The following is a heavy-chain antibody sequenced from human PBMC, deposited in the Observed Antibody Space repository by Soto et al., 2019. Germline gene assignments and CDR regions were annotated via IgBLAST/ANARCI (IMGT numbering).Heavy chain of an antibody. Sequence: SVKVSCKASGGTFSSYAISWVRQAPGQGLEWMGGIIPIFGTANYAQKFQGRVTITADESTSTAYMELSSLRSEDTAVYYCARDGGYSSSWYYYYGLDVWGQGSTVTVS. J-gene: IGHJ6*02. D-gene: IGHD6-13*01. V-gene: IGHV1-69*13. CDR3: ARDGGYSSSWYYYYGLDV. CDR2: IIPIFGTA. CDR1: GGTFSSYA.